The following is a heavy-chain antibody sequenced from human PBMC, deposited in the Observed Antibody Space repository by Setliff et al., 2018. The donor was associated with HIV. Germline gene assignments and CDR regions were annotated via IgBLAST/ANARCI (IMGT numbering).Heavy chain of an antibody. V-gene: IGHV4-59*01. CDR2: IYYNGNR. J-gene: IGHJ1*01. D-gene: IGHD3-10*01. CDR1: GGSIGNYY. Sequence: SETLSLTCTVSGGSIGNYYWNWIRQSPGKGLEWIAYIYYNGNRNYNPSLKSRVTISVDTTKNQFSLKMASVTAADTAVYYCAREGRWLEHPYGFAVWGQGRLFTVSS. CDR3: AREGRWLEHPYGFAV.